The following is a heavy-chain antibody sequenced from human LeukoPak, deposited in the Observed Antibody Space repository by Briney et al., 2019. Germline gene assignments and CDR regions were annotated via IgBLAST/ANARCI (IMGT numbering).Heavy chain of an antibody. J-gene: IGHJ4*02. Sequence: TTSETLSLTCTVSGGSISSGNYYWTWIRQPAGKGLEWIGRIYASGSTNYNPSLKSRVTISVDTSKNHFSLKLTSVTAADTAVYYCARDISRWNELDSWGQRTLVTVSS. CDR1: GGSISSGNYY. CDR3: ARDISRWNELDS. V-gene: IGHV4-61*02. CDR2: IYASGST. D-gene: IGHD1-1*01.